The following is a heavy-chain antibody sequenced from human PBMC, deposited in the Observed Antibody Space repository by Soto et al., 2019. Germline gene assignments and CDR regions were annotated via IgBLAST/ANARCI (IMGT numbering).Heavy chain of an antibody. CDR2: IYSDGNT. CDR3: ARDTIFQVVINSVHDYYMDV. Sequence: EVQLVESGGGLVQPGGSLRLSCAASGFTVTNNYMSWVRQAPGKGLEWVSVIYSDGNTYYADSVKGRVTISKDTSKNTQYLQMNSLGAEDTAVYFCARDTIFQVVINSVHDYYMDVWGKGTTVTVSS. D-gene: IGHD3-3*01. V-gene: IGHV3-66*01. J-gene: IGHJ6*03. CDR1: GFTVTNNY.